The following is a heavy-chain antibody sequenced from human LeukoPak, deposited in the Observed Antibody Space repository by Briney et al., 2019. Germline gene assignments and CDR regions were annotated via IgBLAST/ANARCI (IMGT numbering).Heavy chain of an antibody. CDR1: GYTFTSYG. CDR3: ARAEKVLLWFGELGGPEELFDY. CDR2: ISAYNGNT. Sequence: ASVKVSCKASGYTFTSYGISWVRQAPGQGLEWVGWISAYNGNTNYAQKLQGRVTMTTDTSTSTAYMELRSLRSDDTAVYYCARAEKVLLWFGELGGPEELFDYWGQGTLVTVSS. D-gene: IGHD3-10*01. V-gene: IGHV1-18*04. J-gene: IGHJ4*02.